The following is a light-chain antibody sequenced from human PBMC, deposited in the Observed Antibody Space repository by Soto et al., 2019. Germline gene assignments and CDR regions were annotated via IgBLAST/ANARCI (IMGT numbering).Light chain of an antibody. CDR2: SNN. Sequence: QSALTQPPSASGTPGQRVTISCSGSSSNIGSNTVNWYQQLPGTAPKLLIYSNNQRPSGVPDRFSGSKSGTSASLAISGLQSEDEADYYCTSWTTSTTMILGGGTKVTVL. CDR1: SSNIGSNT. CDR3: TSWTTSTTMI. J-gene: IGLJ2*01. V-gene: IGLV1-44*01.